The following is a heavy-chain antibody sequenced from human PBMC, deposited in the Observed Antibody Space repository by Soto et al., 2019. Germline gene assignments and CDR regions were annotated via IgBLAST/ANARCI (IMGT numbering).Heavy chain of an antibody. Sequence: ASVKVSCKASGYRFTNHGISWVRQAPGQGLEWMGWISGNDGKTKYARKFQGRVTMTTDTSTSTAYMEVRSLRSDDTAVYYCARDFYHLAYYFDHWGQGTLVTVSS. J-gene: IGHJ4*02. V-gene: IGHV1-18*01. D-gene: IGHD2-2*01. CDR1: GYRFTNHG. CDR3: ARDFYHLAYYFDH. CDR2: ISGNDGKT.